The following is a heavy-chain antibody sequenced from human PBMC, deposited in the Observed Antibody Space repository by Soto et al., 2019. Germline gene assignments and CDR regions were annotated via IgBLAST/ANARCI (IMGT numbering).Heavy chain of an antibody. CDR2: IHHSGST. V-gene: IGHV4-34*01. CDR1: GGSFSGY. CDR3: ARGGLRGSAI. J-gene: IGHJ4*02. Sequence: QVQLQQWGAGLLKPSETLSLTCAVYGGSFSGYWTWIRQPPGKGLEWIGEIHHSGSTKYNPTLKSRVTISRDTSKNQLSLNLTSVTAGDPATYYCARGGLRGSAIWGQGTLVTVSS. D-gene: IGHD2-2*01.